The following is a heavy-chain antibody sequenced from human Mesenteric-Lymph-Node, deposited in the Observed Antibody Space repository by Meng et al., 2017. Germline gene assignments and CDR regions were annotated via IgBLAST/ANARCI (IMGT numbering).Heavy chain of an antibody. V-gene: IGHV4-30-4*01. CDR3: ARDLGVATSIAGFVY. J-gene: IGHJ4*02. CDR1: GGSISSGDYY. D-gene: IGHD5-12*01. Sequence: QVQLQESGPGLGKPSQTLSLSGTVSGGSISSGDYYWSWIRQPPGKGLEWIGYIYYSGSTYYNPSLKSRVTISVDTSKNQFSLRLSSVTAADTAVYYCARDLGVATSIAGFVYWGQGTLVTVSS. CDR2: IYYSGST.